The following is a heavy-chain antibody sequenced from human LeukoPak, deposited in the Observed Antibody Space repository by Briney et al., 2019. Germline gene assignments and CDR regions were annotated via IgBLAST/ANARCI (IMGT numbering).Heavy chain of an antibody. D-gene: IGHD2-21*01. V-gene: IGHV7-4-1*02. Sequence: ASVKVSCKASGYTFNNYAMHWVRQAPGQGLEWMGWINTKTGTPTYAPGFTGRFVFLLDTSVSTAYLQISSLEADDAAVYYCARAGGLYCGGDCKNYYYYYMDVWGKGTTVTVSS. CDR1: GYTFNNYA. CDR3: ARAGGLYCGGDCKNYYYYYMDV. CDR2: INTKTGTP. J-gene: IGHJ6*03.